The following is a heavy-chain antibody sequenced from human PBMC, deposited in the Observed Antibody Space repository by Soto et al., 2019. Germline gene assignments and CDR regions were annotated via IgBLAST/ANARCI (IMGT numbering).Heavy chain of an antibody. CDR3: ARERGSGYSLYYYGMDV. J-gene: IGHJ6*02. Sequence: GASVKVSCKASGGTFSSYAISWVRQAPGRGLEWMGGIIPIFGTANYAQKFQGRVTITADKSTSTAYMELSSLRSEDTAVYYCARERGSGYSLYYYGMDVWGQGTTVTVSS. CDR1: GGTFSSYA. V-gene: IGHV1-69*06. D-gene: IGHD3-3*01. CDR2: IIPIFGTA.